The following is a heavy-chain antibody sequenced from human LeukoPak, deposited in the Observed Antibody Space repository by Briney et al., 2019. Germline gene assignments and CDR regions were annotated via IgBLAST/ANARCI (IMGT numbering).Heavy chain of an antibody. CDR3: VRDQFFSFDY. V-gene: IGHV3-48*02. CDR2: ISGTSSLI. D-gene: IGHD3-3*01. CDR1: GFTFDDYA. Sequence: PGRSLRLSCAASGFTFDDYAMHWVRQAPGKGLEWVSYISGTSSLIYYADSVKGRFTISRDNAKNSLYLQMNSLRDEDTAVYYCVRDQFFSFDYWGQGTLVTVSS. J-gene: IGHJ4*02.